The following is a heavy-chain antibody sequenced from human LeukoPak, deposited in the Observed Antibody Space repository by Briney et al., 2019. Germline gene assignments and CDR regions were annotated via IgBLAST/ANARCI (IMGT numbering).Heavy chain of an antibody. Sequence: SETLSLTCTVSGGSISSYYWSWIRQPPGKGLEWIGYIYYSGSTNYNPSLKSRVTISVDTSKNQFSLKLSSVTAADTAVYYCARDLVSVVRGVIITPFGYWGQGTLVTVSS. V-gene: IGHV4-59*01. CDR3: ARDLVSVVRGVIITPFGY. D-gene: IGHD3-10*01. CDR2: IYYSGST. CDR1: GGSISSYY. J-gene: IGHJ4*02.